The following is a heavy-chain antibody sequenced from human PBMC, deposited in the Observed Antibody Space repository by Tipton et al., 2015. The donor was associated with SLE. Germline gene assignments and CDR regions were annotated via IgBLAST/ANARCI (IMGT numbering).Heavy chain of an antibody. D-gene: IGHD1-26*01. CDR1: GFTFSSFA. V-gene: IGHV3-23*03. CDR2: FYSGGRT. CDR3: AKDASIVGATGGYFDS. J-gene: IGHJ4*02. Sequence: SLRLSCAASGFTFSSFAMSWVRQAPGKGLEWVSVFYSGGRTDYADSVKGRFTISRDNVKNSLFLQMNSLRAEDTALYYCAKDASIVGATGGYFDSWGLGALVTVSS.